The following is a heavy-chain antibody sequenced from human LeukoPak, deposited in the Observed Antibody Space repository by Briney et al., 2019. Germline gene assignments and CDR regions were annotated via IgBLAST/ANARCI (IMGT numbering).Heavy chain of an antibody. D-gene: IGHD3-10*01. CDR2: INPNSGGT. CDR3: ASITMVRGVIKPRAPFDY. CDR1: GYTFTDHY. V-gene: IGHV1-2*02. Sequence: GASVKVSCKTSGYTFTDHYLHWVRQAPGQGLEWMGWINPNSGGTNYAQKFQGRVTMTRDTSISTAYMELSRLRSDDTAVYYCASITMVRGVIKPRAPFDYWGQGTLVTVSS. J-gene: IGHJ4*02.